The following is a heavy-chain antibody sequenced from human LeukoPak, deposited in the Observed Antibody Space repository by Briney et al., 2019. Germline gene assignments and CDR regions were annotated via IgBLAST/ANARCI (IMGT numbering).Heavy chain of an antibody. CDR3: ARDLRDSSSWYNWFDP. Sequence: GGSLRLSCAASGFTFSSYAMSWVRQAPGKGLEWVSAISGSGGSTYYADSVKGRFTISRDNSKNTLYLQMNSLRAEDTAVYYCARDLRDSSSWYNWFDPWGQGTLVTVSS. D-gene: IGHD6-13*01. V-gene: IGHV3-23*01. CDR2: ISGSGGST. J-gene: IGHJ5*02. CDR1: GFTFSSYA.